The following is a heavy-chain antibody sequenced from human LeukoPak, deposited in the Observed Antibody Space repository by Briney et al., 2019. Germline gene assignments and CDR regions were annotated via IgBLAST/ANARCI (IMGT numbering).Heavy chain of an antibody. V-gene: IGHV3-74*01. CDR1: GFTFSNYW. CDR2: INIDGSNT. D-gene: IGHD1-7*01. CDR3: VRDSSYYMDV. Sequence: QPGGSLRLSCAASGFTFSNYWMHWVRQIPGKGLVWVSRINIDGSNTIYADSVKGRFTISRDNAKNTLYLQMNSLRAEDTAIYYCVRDSSYYMDVWGKGTTVTVSS. J-gene: IGHJ6*03.